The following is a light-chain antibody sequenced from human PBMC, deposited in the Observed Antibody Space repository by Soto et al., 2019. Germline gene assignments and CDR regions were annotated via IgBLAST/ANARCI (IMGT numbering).Light chain of an antibody. CDR3: CSYAGSYTYV. CDR1: NIGSKS. Sequence: LTQPPAVSVAPGQTARITCGGDNIGSKSVHWYQQHPGKAPKLMIYDVSQRPSGVPDRFSGSKSGNTASLTISGLQAEDEADYYCCSYAGSYTYVFGAGTKVTVL. J-gene: IGLJ1*01. CDR2: DVS. V-gene: IGLV2-11*01.